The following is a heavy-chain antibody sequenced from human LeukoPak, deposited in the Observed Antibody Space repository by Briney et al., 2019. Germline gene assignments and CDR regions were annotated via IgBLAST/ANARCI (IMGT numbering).Heavy chain of an antibody. CDR2: IYHSGNT. CDR3: ARVKGIYDYGDPLDSY. V-gene: IGHV4-30-2*05. Sequence: SETLSLTCTVSGVSINSDAYFWSWIRQPPGKGLEWIGYIYHSGNTYYNPSLKSRVTISVDTSKNQFSLKLSSVTAADTAVYYCARVKGIYDYGDPLDSYWGQGTLVTVSS. J-gene: IGHJ4*02. D-gene: IGHD4-17*01. CDR1: GVSINSDAYF.